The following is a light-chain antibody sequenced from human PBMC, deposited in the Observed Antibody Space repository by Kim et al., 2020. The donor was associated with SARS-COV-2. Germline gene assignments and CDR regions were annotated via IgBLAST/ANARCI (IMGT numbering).Light chain of an antibody. J-gene: IGKJ4*01. CDR3: QQYDTYPIT. CDR2: EAS. CDR1: QSISNW. Sequence: ASVGDRVTISRRASQSISNWLAWYQQKPGKAPQLLIYEASSLESGVPSRFSGSGSGTGFTLTISSLQPDDFATHYCQQYDTYPITFGGRTKVDIK. V-gene: IGKV1-5*03.